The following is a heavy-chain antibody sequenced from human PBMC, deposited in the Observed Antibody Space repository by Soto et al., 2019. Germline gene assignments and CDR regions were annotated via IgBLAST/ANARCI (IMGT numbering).Heavy chain of an antibody. D-gene: IGHD3-22*01. V-gene: IGHV3-53*01. CDR1: GLTVRSNY. CDR2: LYAGGNT. CDR3: AAAFYDDGTGYLDY. Sequence: PGGSLRLSCAASGLTVRSNYMSWVRQAPGKGLEWVALLYAGGNTYYTDSVKGRFTLSRDISKNTLYLQMNSLRAEDTAFYFCAAAFYDDGTGYLDYWGQGTLVTVSS. J-gene: IGHJ4*02.